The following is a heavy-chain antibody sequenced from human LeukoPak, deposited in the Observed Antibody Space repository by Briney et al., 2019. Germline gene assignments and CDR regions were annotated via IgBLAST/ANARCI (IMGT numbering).Heavy chain of an antibody. CDR3: ARDPPLASTSNAFDI. CDR1: GYTFTSYD. D-gene: IGHD6-19*01. Sequence: GASVKVSCKASGYTFTSYDINWVRQAAGQGLEWMGRIIPTLNVVNYAQKFRDRVTITADKFTSTAYMELSSLSSEDTAVYYCARDPPLASTSNAFDIWGQGTMVTVSS. J-gene: IGHJ3*02. CDR2: IIPTLNVV. V-gene: IGHV1-69*04.